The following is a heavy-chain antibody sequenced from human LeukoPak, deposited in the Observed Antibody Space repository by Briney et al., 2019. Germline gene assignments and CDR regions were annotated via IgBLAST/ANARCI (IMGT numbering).Heavy chain of an antibody. CDR1: GYTFTGYY. CDR3: ARERGDYAGFWFDP. J-gene: IGHJ5*02. Sequence: GASVQVSCKASGYTFTGYYMHWLRQAPAQGLEWMGWINPNSGGTNFALKFQGWVTMTRDTSISTAYIELSRLRSDDTAVYYCARERGDYAGFWFDPWGQGTLVTVSS. D-gene: IGHD4-17*01. CDR2: INPNSGGT. V-gene: IGHV1-2*04.